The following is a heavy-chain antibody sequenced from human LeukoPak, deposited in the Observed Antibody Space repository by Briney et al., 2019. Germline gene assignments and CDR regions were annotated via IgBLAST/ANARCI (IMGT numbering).Heavy chain of an antibody. CDR3: ALSYCSSTSCYSFDP. CDR2: IIPIFGTA. Sequence: ASVKVSCKASGGTFSSYAISWVRQAPGQGLEWMGGIIPIFGTANYAQKFQGSVTITTDESTSTAYMELSSLRSEDTAVYYCALSYCSSTSCYSFDPWGQGTLVTVSS. CDR1: GGTFSSYA. D-gene: IGHD2-2*02. V-gene: IGHV1-69*05. J-gene: IGHJ5*02.